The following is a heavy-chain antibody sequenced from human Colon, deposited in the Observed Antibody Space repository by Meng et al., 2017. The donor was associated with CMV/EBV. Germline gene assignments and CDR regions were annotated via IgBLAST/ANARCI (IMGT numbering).Heavy chain of an antibody. V-gene: IGHV3-48*01. Sequence: GGSLRLSCAASGFTFSSFSMNWVRQAPGKGLEWVSYISSSTKYYVDSVKGRFTVSRDDSKNSLYLQMNSLQTEDSAVYYCVRMFYFGSGSSWGMDVWGQGTTVTVSS. CDR3: VRMFYFGSGSSWGMDV. CDR1: GFTFSSFS. J-gene: IGHJ6*02. CDR2: ISSSTK. D-gene: IGHD3-10*01.